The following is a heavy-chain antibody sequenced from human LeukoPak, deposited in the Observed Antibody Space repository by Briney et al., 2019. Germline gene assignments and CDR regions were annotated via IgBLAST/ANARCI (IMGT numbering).Heavy chain of an antibody. Sequence: GGSLRLSCAASGFTFSNYWMSWVRQSPGRGLEWVANIDQDGSAEYYVDSVGGRFTVSRDNAKNSLYLQIDSLRAEDTAVYYCAMADSYGSILDYWGRGTLVTVSS. CDR3: AMADSYGSILDY. J-gene: IGHJ4*02. V-gene: IGHV3-7*01. CDR2: IDQDGSAE. CDR1: GFTFSNYW. D-gene: IGHD5-18*01.